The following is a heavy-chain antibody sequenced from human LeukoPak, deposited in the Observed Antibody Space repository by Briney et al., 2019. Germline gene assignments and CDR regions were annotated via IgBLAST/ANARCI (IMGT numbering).Heavy chain of an antibody. CDR2: ISYDGSQE. V-gene: IGHV3-30*03. CDR1: GFKFRDYG. J-gene: IGHJ4*02. Sequence: PGGSLRLSCVVSGFKFRDYGMHWVRQAPGKGLEWVAVISYDGSQEYYADSVKGRFTISRDNSKNTLYLQMNSLRAEDTAVYYCARRGYSGYDCGFDYWGQGTLVTVSS. D-gene: IGHD5-12*01. CDR3: ARRGYSGYDCGFDY.